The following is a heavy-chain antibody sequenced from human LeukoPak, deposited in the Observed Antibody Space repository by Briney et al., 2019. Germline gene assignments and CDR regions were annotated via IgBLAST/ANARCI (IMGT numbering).Heavy chain of an antibody. Sequence: SVKVSCKXSGGTFSSYTISWVRQAPGQGLEWVGRIIPILGIANYAQKFQGRVTITADKSTSTAYMELSSLRSEDTAVYYCAREIPIFGVVPLDYWGQGTLVTVSS. D-gene: IGHD3-3*01. J-gene: IGHJ4*02. CDR3: AREIPIFGVVPLDY. CDR2: IIPILGIA. V-gene: IGHV1-69*04. CDR1: GGTFSSYT.